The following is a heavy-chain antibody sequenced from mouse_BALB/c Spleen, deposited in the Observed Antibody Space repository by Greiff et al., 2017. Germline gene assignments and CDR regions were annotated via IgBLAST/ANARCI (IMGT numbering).Heavy chain of an antibody. CDR2: IDPENGNT. V-gene: IGHV14-1*02. CDR3: AYHDYGLFAY. Sequence: EVMLVESGAELVRPGALVKLSCKASGFNIKDYYMHWVKQRPEQGLEWIGWIDPENGNTIYDPKFQGKASITADTSSNTAYLQLSSLTSEDTAVYYCAYHDYGLFAYWGQGTLVTVSA. J-gene: IGHJ3*01. D-gene: IGHD2-4*01. CDR1: GFNIKDYY.